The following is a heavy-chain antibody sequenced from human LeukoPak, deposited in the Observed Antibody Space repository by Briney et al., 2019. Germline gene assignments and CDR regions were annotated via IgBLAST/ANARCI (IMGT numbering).Heavy chain of an antibody. V-gene: IGHV4-61*08. J-gene: IGHJ5*02. CDR3: ARDHGIIGATPNWFDP. Sequence: PSETLSLTCTVSGGSISSGGYYWNWIRQPPGKGLEWIGYVCSSGTTSYNPTLKSRVTISIDTSKNQFSLNLTSVTAADTAVYYCARDHGIIGATPNWFDPWGQGTLVIVSS. CDR1: GGSISSGGYY. CDR2: VCSSGTT. D-gene: IGHD1-20*01.